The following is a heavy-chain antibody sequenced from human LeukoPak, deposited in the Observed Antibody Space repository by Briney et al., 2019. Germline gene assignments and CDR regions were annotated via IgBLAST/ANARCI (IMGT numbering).Heavy chain of an antibody. Sequence: PSETLSLTCTVSGGSISSRPYSWGWIRQPPGKGLEWLGSFYYSGSTYYKPSLKSRLTISVDTSKNQFSLKLTSVTAADTAVYYCARAPEYGLYYFDYWGQGTPVTVSS. J-gene: IGHJ4*02. CDR2: FYYSGST. CDR3: ARAPEYGLYYFDY. D-gene: IGHD1-14*01. V-gene: IGHV4-39*07. CDR1: GGSISSRPYS.